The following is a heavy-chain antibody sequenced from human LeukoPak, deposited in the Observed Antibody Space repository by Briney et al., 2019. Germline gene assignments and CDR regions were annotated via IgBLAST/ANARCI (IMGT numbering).Heavy chain of an antibody. Sequence: PSETLSLTCTVSGGSISSYYCSWIRQPAGKGLEWIGRIYTSGSTNYNPSLKGRVTMSVDTSKNQFSPKLSSVTAADTAVYYCAREFGYCSGGSCPHDAFDIWGQGTMVTVSS. CDR2: IYTSGST. V-gene: IGHV4-4*07. CDR1: GGSISSYY. J-gene: IGHJ3*02. D-gene: IGHD2-15*01. CDR3: AREFGYCSGGSCPHDAFDI.